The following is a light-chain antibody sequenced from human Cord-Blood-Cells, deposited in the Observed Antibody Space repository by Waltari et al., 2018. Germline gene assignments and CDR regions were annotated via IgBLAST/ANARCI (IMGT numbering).Light chain of an antibody. CDR3: QQYYSTPIT. Sequence: DIVMTQSSDSLAVSLGERATINCKSSQSVLYSSNNKNYLAWYQQKPGQPPKLLIYWASTRESGVPDRFSGSGSGTDFTLTISSLQAEDVAVYYCQQYYSTPITFGQGT. J-gene: IGKJ5*01. V-gene: IGKV4-1*01. CDR1: QSVLYSSNNKNY. CDR2: WAS.